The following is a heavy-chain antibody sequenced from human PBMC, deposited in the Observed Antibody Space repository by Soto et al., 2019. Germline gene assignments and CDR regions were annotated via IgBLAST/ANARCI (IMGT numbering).Heavy chain of an antibody. J-gene: IGHJ4*01. Sequence: QPPGKGLEWIGEIYHSGSTYYNPSLKSRVTISVDKSKNQFSLKLSSVTAADTAVYYCAKCITALGPIDYWGQGTLVTVSS. CDR2: IYHSGST. D-gene: IGHD6-6*01. V-gene: IGHV4-4*02. CDR3: AKCITALGPIDY.